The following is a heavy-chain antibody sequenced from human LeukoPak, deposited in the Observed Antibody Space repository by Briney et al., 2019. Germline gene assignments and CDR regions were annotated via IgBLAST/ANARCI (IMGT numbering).Heavy chain of an antibody. Sequence: GASVKVSCKASGYTFTSYGIRWVRQAPGQGLEWMGWISAYNGNTNYAQKLQGRVTMTTDTSTSTAYMALRSLRSDDTAMYYCAREAAAAGTPPFFDYWGQGTLVTVSS. CDR1: GYTFTSYG. V-gene: IGHV1-18*01. CDR3: AREAAAAGTPPFFDY. J-gene: IGHJ4*02. CDR2: ISAYNGNT. D-gene: IGHD6-13*01.